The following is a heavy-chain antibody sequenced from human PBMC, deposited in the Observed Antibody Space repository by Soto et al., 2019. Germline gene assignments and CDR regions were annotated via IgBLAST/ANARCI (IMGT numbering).Heavy chain of an antibody. V-gene: IGHV3-30*18. CDR2: ISYDGSNK. CDR1: GFTFSSYG. J-gene: IGHJ3*02. Sequence: GGSLRLSCAASGFTFSSYGMHWVRQAPGKGLEWVAVISYDGSNKYYADSVKGRFTISRDNSKNTLYLQMNSLRAEDTAVYYCAKDLSAGYSSGWYAFDIWGQGTMVTVSS. D-gene: IGHD6-19*01. CDR3: AKDLSAGYSSGWYAFDI.